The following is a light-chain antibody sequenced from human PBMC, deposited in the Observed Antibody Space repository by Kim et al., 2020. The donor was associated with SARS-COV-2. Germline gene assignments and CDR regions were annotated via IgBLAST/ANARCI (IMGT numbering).Light chain of an antibody. CDR2: QDS. J-gene: IGLJ2*01. Sequence: SPGQTASITCSGDKLGDKYACWYQQKPGQYPVLVIYQDSKRPSGIPERFSGSNSGNTATLTISGTQAMDEADYYCQAWDSSPNVVFGGGTQLTVL. CDR3: QAWDSSPNVV. CDR1: KLGDKY. V-gene: IGLV3-1*01.